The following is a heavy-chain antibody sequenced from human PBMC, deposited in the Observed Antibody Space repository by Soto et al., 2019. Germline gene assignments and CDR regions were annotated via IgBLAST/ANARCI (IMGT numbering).Heavy chain of an antibody. CDR1: GGPISSMDYY. D-gene: IGHD1-20*01. Sequence: SESLSLTWPVSGGPISSMDYYWSWIRQSPGEGLEWIGYIYHSGTTSHNPSLKSRVLIPVGTSTNQFSLKMNSVTAADTAVYYCARGPPQPTITSFDYWGPGTLVTVS. V-gene: IGHV4-30-4*01. J-gene: IGHJ4*02. CDR2: IYHSGTT. CDR3: ARGPPQPTITSFDY.